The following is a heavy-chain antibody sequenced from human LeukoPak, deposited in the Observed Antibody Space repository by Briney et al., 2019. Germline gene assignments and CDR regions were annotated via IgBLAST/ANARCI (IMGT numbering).Heavy chain of an antibody. V-gene: IGHV4-38-2*01. Sequence: SETLSLTCAVSGYSISSGYYWGWIRQPPGKGLEWIGSIYHSGSTYYNPSLKSRVTISVDTSKNQFSLKLSSVTAADTAVYYCARVGYGDPIDYWGQGTLVSVSS. CDR2: IYHSGST. D-gene: IGHD4-17*01. CDR3: ARVGYGDPIDY. CDR1: GYSISSGYY. J-gene: IGHJ4*02.